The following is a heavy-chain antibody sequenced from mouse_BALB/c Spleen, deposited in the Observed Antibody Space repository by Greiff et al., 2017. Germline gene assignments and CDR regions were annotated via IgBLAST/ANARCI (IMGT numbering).Heavy chain of an antibody. Sequence: VQLQQSGAELARPGASVKMSSKASGYTFTSYTMHWVKQRPGQGLEWIGYINPSSGYTNYNQKFKDKATLTADKSSSTAYMQLSSLTSEDSAVYYCARDDYGYYYAMDYWGQGTSVTVSS. CDR3: ARDDYGYYYAMDY. J-gene: IGHJ4*01. CDR2: INPSSGYT. V-gene: IGHV1-4*01. D-gene: IGHD2-4*01. CDR1: GYTFTSYT.